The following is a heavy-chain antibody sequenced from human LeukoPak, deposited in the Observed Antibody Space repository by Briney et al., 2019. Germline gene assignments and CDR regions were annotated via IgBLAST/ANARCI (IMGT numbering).Heavy chain of an antibody. V-gene: IGHV3-23*01. CDR2: ISGSGGST. CDR3: AKSRGSYLRFDY. J-gene: IGHJ4*02. Sequence: TGGSLRLSCAASGFTFSSYAMSWVRQAPGKGLEWVSAISGSGGSTYYADSVKGRFTISRDNSKNTLYLQMNGLRAEDTAVYYCAKSRGSYLRFDYWGQGTLVTVSS. CDR1: GFTFSSYA. D-gene: IGHD1-26*01.